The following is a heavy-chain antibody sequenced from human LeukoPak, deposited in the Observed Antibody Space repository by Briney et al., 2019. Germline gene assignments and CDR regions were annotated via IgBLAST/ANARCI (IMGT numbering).Heavy chain of an antibody. CDR3: ASLGGYQNGNFDN. CDR2: IFPSTTP. V-gene: IGHV4-38-2*01. CDR1: GYSIGSGQH. D-gene: IGHD2-2*01. J-gene: IGHJ4*02. Sequence: SETLSLTCVVSGYSIGSGQHWGWIRQPPEKGLEWIGSIFPSTTPNYNPSLKSRVTISLDTSKNQFSLSLNSVTAADTAVYYCASLGGYQNGNFDNWGQGTLVTVSS.